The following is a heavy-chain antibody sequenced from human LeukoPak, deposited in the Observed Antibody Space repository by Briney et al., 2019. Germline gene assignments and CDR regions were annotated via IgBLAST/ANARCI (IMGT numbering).Heavy chain of an antibody. CDR2: IYPGDSDT. CDR1: GYSFPSYW. J-gene: IGHJ3*02. D-gene: IGHD1-26*01. CDR3: ARQGVGATEFADAFDI. V-gene: IGHV5-51*01. Sequence: GESLKISCKGSGYSFPSYWIAWVRQMPGQGLEWMGIIYPGDSDTRYSPSFQGQVTISADKSISTAYQQWSSLKASDTAMYYCARQGVGATEFADAFDIWGQGTMVTVSS.